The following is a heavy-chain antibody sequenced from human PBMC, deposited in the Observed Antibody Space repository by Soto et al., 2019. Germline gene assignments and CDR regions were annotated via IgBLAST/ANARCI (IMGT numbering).Heavy chain of an antibody. V-gene: IGHV1-46*01. D-gene: IGHD6-6*01. CDR2: INPSGGST. J-gene: IGHJ4*02. CDR3: ARVFTIAARHLGY. CDR1: GYTVTSYY. Sequence: VKVSCKASGYTVTSYYMHWVRQAPGQGLEWMGIINPSGGSTSYAQKFQGRVTMTRDTSTNTVYMELSSLRSEDTAVYYCARVFTIAARHLGYWGQGTLVTVSS.